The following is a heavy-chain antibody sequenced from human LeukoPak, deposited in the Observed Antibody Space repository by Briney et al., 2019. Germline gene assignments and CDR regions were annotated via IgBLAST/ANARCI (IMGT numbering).Heavy chain of an antibody. CDR1: GFIFSNYA. D-gene: IGHD4/OR15-4a*01. J-gene: IGHJ4*02. CDR3: AKYGAPGWSGYCDY. V-gene: IGHV3-23*01. Sequence: GGSLRLSCAASGFIFSNYAVTWVRQAPGKGLEGVSSISGNAGSTYYIDSVKGRFTISRDNSKNTLFLQMNSLRAEDTGMYYCAKYGAPGWSGYCDYWGQGTLVTVSS. CDR2: ISGNAGST.